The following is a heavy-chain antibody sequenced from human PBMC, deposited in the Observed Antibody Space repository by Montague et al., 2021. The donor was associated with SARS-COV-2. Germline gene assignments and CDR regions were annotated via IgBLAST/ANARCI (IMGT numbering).Heavy chain of an antibody. D-gene: IGHD2-2*01. V-gene: IGHV4-34*01. CDR2: INHSGST. CDR1: GESFSGYY. Sequence: SETLSLTCAVYGESFSGYYWSWIHRPPGKGLEWIGEINHSGSTNYNPSLKSRVTISVDTSKNQFSLKLSSVTAADTAVYYCTREGYQVLWSDYYYYGMDVWGQGTTVTVSS. J-gene: IGHJ6*02. CDR3: TREGYQVLWSDYYYYGMDV.